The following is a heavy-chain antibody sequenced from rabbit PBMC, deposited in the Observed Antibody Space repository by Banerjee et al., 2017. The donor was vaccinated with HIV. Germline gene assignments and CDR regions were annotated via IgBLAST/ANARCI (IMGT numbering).Heavy chain of an antibody. CDR2: INSNTGNT. CDR3: ARSDSADVTYFNL. V-gene: IGHV1S45*01. J-gene: IGHJ4*01. D-gene: IGHD7-1*01. CDR1: GFSFNNKYV. Sequence: QEQLEESGGDLVKPGGSLALTCTASGFSFNNKYVMCWVRQAPGKGLEWIACINSNTGNTVYASWAKGPFTISKTSSTTVTLQMTSLTAADTATYFCARSDSADVTYFNLWGPGTLVTVS.